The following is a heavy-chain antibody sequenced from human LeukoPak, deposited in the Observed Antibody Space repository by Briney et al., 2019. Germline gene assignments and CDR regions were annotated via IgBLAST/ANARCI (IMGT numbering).Heavy chain of an antibody. Sequence: GASVKVSCKASGGTFSSYAISWVRQAPGQGLEWMGGSIPIFGTANYAQKFQGRVTITTDESTSTAYMELSSLRSEDTAVYYCARGDFWSGPHYYYYMDVWGKGTTVTVSS. CDR1: GGTFSSYA. D-gene: IGHD3-3*01. CDR2: SIPIFGTA. J-gene: IGHJ6*03. CDR3: ARGDFWSGPHYYYYMDV. V-gene: IGHV1-69*05.